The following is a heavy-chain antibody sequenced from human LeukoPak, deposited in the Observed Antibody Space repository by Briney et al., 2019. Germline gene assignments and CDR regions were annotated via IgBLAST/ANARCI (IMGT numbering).Heavy chain of an antibody. D-gene: IGHD2-2*01. J-gene: IGHJ4*02. V-gene: IGHV3-9*01. Sequence: GGSLRLSCAASGFTFDDYAMHWVRQAPGKGLEWVSGISWNSGSIGYADSVKGRFTISRDNAKNSLYLQMNSLRAEDTALYYCAKDTSPATDTMYYFDYWGQGTLVTVSS. CDR3: AKDTSPATDTMYYFDY. CDR1: GFTFDDYA. CDR2: ISWNSGSI.